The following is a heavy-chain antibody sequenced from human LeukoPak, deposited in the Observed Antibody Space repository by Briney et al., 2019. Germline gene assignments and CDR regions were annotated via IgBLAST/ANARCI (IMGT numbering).Heavy chain of an antibody. Sequence: TSETLSLTCTVSGGSISSSSYYWGWIRQPPGKGLEWFGSIYYSDSTYYNPSLNSLITISVDTSKNQFSLKLSSVTAADTAVYYCARHVVVVTAVEYWGQGTLVTVSS. V-gene: IGHV4-39*01. D-gene: IGHD2-21*02. CDR1: GGSISSSSYY. CDR2: IYYSDST. J-gene: IGHJ4*02. CDR3: ARHVVVVTAVEY.